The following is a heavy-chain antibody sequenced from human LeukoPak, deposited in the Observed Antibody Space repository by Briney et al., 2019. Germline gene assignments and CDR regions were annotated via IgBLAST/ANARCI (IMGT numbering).Heavy chain of an antibody. Sequence: RASVKVSCKASGYIFTGYYMHWVRQAPGQGLEWMGWINPNSGDTNYAQKFQGRVTMTRDTSISTAYMELSRLRSDDTAVYYCARAPFVIVVVPAAISWFDPWGQGTLVTVSS. J-gene: IGHJ5*02. CDR1: GYIFTGYY. CDR3: ARAPFVIVVVPAAISWFDP. V-gene: IGHV1-2*02. D-gene: IGHD2-2*02. CDR2: INPNSGDT.